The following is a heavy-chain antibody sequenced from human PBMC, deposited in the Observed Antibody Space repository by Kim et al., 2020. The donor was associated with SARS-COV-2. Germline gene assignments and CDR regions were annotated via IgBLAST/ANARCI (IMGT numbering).Heavy chain of an antibody. Sequence: SETLSLTCTVSGGSISSSSYYWGWIRQPPGKGLEWIGSIYYSGSTYYNPSLKSRVTISVDTSKNQFSLKLSSVTAADTAVYYCVRQTYYYDSSGYGTSYYYYYGMDVWGQGTTVTVSS. D-gene: IGHD3-22*01. CDR2: IYYSGST. J-gene: IGHJ6*02. CDR3: VRQTYYYDSSGYGTSYYYYYGMDV. CDR1: GGSISSSSYY. V-gene: IGHV4-39*01.